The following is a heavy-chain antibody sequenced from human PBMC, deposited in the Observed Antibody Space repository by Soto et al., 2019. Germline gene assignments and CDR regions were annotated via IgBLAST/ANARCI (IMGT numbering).Heavy chain of an antibody. CDR1: GFSLSTSGVG. CDR2: IYWDDDK. Sequence: QITLKESGPTLVKPTQTLTLTCTFSGFSLSTSGVGVGWIRQPPGKALEWLALIYWDDDKRYSPSLKSRLTSTKDTSKNQVVLTITNMDPVDTATYYCAHSCFGGSCYSDAFDIWGQGTMVTVSS. V-gene: IGHV2-5*02. CDR3: AHSCFGGSCYSDAFDI. D-gene: IGHD2-15*01. J-gene: IGHJ3*02.